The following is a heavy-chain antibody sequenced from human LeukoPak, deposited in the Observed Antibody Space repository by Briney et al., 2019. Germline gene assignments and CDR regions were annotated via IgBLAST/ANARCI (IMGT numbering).Heavy chain of an antibody. CDR2: IIPILGIA. CDR1: GGTFSSYA. Sequence: GSSVKVSCKASGGTFSSYAISWVRQAPGQGLEWMGRIIPILGIANYAQKFQGRVTITADKSTSTAYMELSSLRSEDTAVYYCAPPLDYGDYGGFDYWGQGTLVTVSS. V-gene: IGHV1-69*04. D-gene: IGHD4-17*01. CDR3: APPLDYGDYGGFDY. J-gene: IGHJ4*02.